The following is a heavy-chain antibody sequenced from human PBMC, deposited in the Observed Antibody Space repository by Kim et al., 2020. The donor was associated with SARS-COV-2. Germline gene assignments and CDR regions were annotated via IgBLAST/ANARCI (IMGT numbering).Heavy chain of an antibody. CDR3: ARESAVVVRNAFDI. V-gene: IGHV4-59*13. CDR2: IYYSGST. J-gene: IGHJ3*02. Sequence: SETLSLTCTVSGGSISSYYWSWIRQPPGKGLEWIGYIYYSGSTNYNPSLKSRVTISVDTSKNQFSLKLSPVTAADTAVYYCARESAVVVRNAFDIWRQGTMVTVSS. D-gene: IGHD3-22*01. CDR1: GGSISSYY.